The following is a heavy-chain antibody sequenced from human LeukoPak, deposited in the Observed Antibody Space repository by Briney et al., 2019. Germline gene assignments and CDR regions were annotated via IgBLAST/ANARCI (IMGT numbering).Heavy chain of an antibody. CDR2: ISGSSSYI. CDR3: ARDLAPIGSYNWFDL. CDR1: GFTFSTYS. J-gene: IGHJ5*02. V-gene: IGHV3-21*01. D-gene: IGHD5/OR15-5a*01. Sequence: GGSLRLSCAASGFTFSTYSMNWVRQAPGKCLEWVSSISGSSSYIYYADSVKGRFTISRDNAKNSLYLQMNSLRVEDTVVYYCARDLAPIGSYNWFDLWGQGTLVTVCS.